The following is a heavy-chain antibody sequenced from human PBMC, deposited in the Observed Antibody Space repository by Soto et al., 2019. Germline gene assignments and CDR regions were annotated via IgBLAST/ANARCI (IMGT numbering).Heavy chain of an antibody. CDR2: ISYDGSNK. Sequence: QVQLVESGGGVVQPGRSLRLSCAASGFTFSSYGMHWVRQAPGKGLEWVAVISYDGSNKYYADSVKGRFTISRDNSKNTLYLQMNSLRAEDTAVYYCAKPLGDDAFDIWGLGTMVTVSS. V-gene: IGHV3-30*18. J-gene: IGHJ3*02. CDR3: AKPLGDDAFDI. D-gene: IGHD3-16*01. CDR1: GFTFSSYG.